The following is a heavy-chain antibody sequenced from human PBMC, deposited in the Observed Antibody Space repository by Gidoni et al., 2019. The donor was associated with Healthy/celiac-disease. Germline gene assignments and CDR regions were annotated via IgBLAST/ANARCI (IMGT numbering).Heavy chain of an antibody. V-gene: IGHV3-9*01. CDR3: AKAKGTYYYYYGMDV. Sequence: EVQLVESGGGLVQPGRSLRLSCAASGFTFGDYAMSWVRQAPGKGLEWVSGIGWNSGSIGYADSVKGRFTITRDNAKNSLYLQMKRLRAEDTALYYCAKAKGTYYYYYGMDVWGQGTTVTVSS. D-gene: IGHD1-1*01. J-gene: IGHJ6*02. CDR2: IGWNSGSI. CDR1: GFTFGDYA.